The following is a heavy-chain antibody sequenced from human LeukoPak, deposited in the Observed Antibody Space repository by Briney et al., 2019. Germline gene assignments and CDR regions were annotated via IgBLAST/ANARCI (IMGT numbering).Heavy chain of an antibody. J-gene: IGHJ6*03. V-gene: IGHV4-39*07. CDR3: ARLPYSIRVYYMDV. CDR2: IFYSGST. Sequence: SETLSLTCTVSSGSITSGSHYWGWIRQPPGKGLERIGSIFYSGSTYQNSSLKSRVTISVDTSKNQFSLKVTSVTAADTAVYYCARLPYSIRVYYMDVWGKGTTVTVSS. CDR1: SGSITSGSHY. D-gene: IGHD6-13*01.